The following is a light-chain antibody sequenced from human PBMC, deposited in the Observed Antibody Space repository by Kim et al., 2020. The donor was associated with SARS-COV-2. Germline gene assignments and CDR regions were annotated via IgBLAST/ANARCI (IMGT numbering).Light chain of an antibody. J-gene: IGLJ1*01. Sequence: KTVTISRTRNSGSNATNYVQWYQQRPGSAPTTVIYEDNQRPSGVPDRFSGSIDSSSNSASLIISGLKTEDEADYYCQSIDKSIYIFGTGTKVTVL. CDR3: QSIDKSIYI. CDR2: EDN. CDR1: SGSNATNY. V-gene: IGLV6-57*03.